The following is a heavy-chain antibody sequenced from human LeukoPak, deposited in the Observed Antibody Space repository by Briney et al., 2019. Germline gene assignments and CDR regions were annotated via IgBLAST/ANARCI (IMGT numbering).Heavy chain of an antibody. CDR1: GGSIGIYH. D-gene: IGHD3-10*01. CDR2: MYASGGF. J-gene: IGHJ4*02. Sequence: PSETLSLTCTVSGGSIGIYHWTWIRQSAGKGLEWLGRMYASGGFNYNPFLKSRVTMSIDTSKNQFSLNLNSVTAADTAVYYCARGWAPRGQKSCFDYWGRGTLVTVSS. V-gene: IGHV4-4*07. CDR3: ARGWAPRGQKSCFDY.